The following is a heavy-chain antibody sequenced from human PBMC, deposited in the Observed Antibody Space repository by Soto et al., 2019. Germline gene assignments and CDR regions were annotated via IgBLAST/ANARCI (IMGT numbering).Heavy chain of an antibody. Sequence: PGGSPRLSCAASGFTFSSYSISWVRQAPGKALEWVAVISYDGSNKYYADSVKGRFTISRDNSKNTLYLQMNSLRAEDTAVYYCAKTYWYYYGSGSSPCFDSCAPRSLV. J-gene: IGHJ4*02. CDR2: ISYDGSNK. D-gene: IGHD3-10*01. CDR1: GFTFSSYS. CDR3: AKTYWYYYGSGSSPCFDS. V-gene: IGHV3-30*18.